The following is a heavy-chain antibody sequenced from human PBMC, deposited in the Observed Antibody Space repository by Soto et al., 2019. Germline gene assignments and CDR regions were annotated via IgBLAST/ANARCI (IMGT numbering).Heavy chain of an antibody. Sequence: SETLSLTCAVYGGSFSSYYWSWIRQPPGKGLEWIGEINHSGSTNYNPSLESRVTISVHTSKNQFSLRVASVTAADTAVYYCARRNYYDESGYFSRPFDYWGQGTLVTVSS. J-gene: IGHJ4*02. V-gene: IGHV4-34*01. CDR3: ARRNYYDESGYFSRPFDY. CDR2: INHSGST. CDR1: GGSFSSYY. D-gene: IGHD3-22*01.